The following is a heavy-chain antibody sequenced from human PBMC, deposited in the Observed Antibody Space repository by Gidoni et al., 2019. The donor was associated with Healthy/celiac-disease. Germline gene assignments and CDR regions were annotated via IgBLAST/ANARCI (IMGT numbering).Heavy chain of an antibody. Sequence: QVTLKESGPVLVQPTETLTLTCTVSGFSLSNARRGVSWIRQPPGKALEWLAHIFSNDEKSYSTSLKSRLTISKDTSKSQVVLTMTNMDPVDTATYYCARMVDCSGGSCRLYYFDYWGQGTLVTVSS. CDR1: GFSLSNARRG. J-gene: IGHJ4*02. CDR3: ARMVDCSGGSCRLYYFDY. V-gene: IGHV2-26*01. CDR2: IFSNDEK. D-gene: IGHD2-15*01.